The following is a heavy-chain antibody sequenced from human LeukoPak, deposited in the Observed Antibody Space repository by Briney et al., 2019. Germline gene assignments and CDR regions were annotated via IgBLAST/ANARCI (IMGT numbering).Heavy chain of an antibody. Sequence: ASVKVSCKASGYTFTGYYMHWMRQAPGQGLEWMGWINPNSGGTNYAQKFQGRVTMTRDTSISTAYMELSRLRSDDTAVYYCARDMDYYDSSGETDYWGQGTLVTVSS. CDR2: INPNSGGT. J-gene: IGHJ4*02. CDR1: GYTFTGYY. CDR3: ARDMDYYDSSGETDY. V-gene: IGHV1-2*02. D-gene: IGHD3-22*01.